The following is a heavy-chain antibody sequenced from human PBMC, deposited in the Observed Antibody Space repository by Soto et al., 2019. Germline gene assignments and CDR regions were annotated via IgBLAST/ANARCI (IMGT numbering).Heavy chain of an antibody. V-gene: IGHV1-69*12. Sequence: QVQLVQSGSEVKKPGSSVKVSCKASGGTFSSYAISWVRQVPGQGLEWMGGIMPIFGTPDYEQKFQGRVTITADESTSIAYMELSSLRSEDTGVYYCARDKDRPQLGGNYYYIMDVWGQGTTVTVSS. CDR3: ARDKDRPQLGGNYYYIMDV. CDR1: GGTFSSYA. J-gene: IGHJ6*02. D-gene: IGHD3-3*02. CDR2: IMPIFGTP.